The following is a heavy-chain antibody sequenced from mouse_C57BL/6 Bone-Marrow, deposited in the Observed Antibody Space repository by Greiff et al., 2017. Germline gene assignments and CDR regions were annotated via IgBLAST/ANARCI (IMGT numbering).Heavy chain of an antibody. Sequence: QVQLKQSGAELARPGASVKLSCKASGYTFTSYGISWVKQRTGQGLEWIGEIYPRSGNTYYNEKFKGKATLTADKSSSTAYMELRSLTSEDSAVYFCARTDWDDGWFAYWGQGTLVTVSA. J-gene: IGHJ3*01. CDR3: ARTDWDDGWFAY. D-gene: IGHD4-1*01. CDR2: IYPRSGNT. V-gene: IGHV1-81*01. CDR1: GYTFTSYG.